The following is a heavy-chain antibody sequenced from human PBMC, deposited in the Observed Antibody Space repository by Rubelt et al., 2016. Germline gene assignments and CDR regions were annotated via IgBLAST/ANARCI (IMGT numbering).Heavy chain of an antibody. CDR2: INPSGGNT. Sequence: GDSVGISCKASGYTFISHYIHWVRQAPGQGPEWMGIINPSGGNTNYAQKFQGRVTMTRDTSTGTVYMELSSLRSEDTAVYYCARGRTPKYGMDVWGQGTTVTVSS. D-gene: IGHD2-2*01. J-gene: IGHJ6*02. CDR3: ARGRTPKYGMDV. V-gene: IGHV1-46*01. CDR1: GYTFISHY.